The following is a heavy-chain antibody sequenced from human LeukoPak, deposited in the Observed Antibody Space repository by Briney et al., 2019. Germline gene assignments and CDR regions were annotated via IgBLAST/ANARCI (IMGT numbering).Heavy chain of an antibody. CDR1: GYSFTSYW. V-gene: IGHV5-51*01. D-gene: IGHD6-19*01. J-gene: IGHJ4*02. CDR3: ARNSYNSGWYFDF. CDR2: IYPGDSDT. Sequence: GESLKISCKGPGYSFTSYWIGWVRQMPGKGLEGMGIIYPGDSDTRYSPSFQGQVTISADKSITTAYLQWSSLKASDTAMYYCARNSYNSGWYFDFWGQGTLVSVSS.